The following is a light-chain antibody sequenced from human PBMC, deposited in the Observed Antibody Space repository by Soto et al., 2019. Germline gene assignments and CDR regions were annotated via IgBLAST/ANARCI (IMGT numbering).Light chain of an antibody. CDR3: LHAQHAPFP. V-gene: IGKV2-28*01. Sequence: IVMTQSPLNLSVTPGEPASISCRSSQSLRNGDGADSLHWYLQKPGQSPQLLIYLASIRASGVPGKIRGRGTGTAFPLTTNRLRAADVADYYCLHAQHAPFPFGPGTKADLK. J-gene: IGKJ3*01. CDR1: QSLRNGDGADS. CDR2: LAS.